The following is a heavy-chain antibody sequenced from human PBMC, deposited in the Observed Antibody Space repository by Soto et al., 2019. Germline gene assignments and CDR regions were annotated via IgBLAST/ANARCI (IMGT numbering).Heavy chain of an antibody. CDR1: GFTFSDY. J-gene: IGHJ3*02. CDR3: AKGNEGHRAFDI. Sequence: GGSLRLSCAASGFTFSDYMSWIRQAPGKGLEWVSYISSSGTTIYYADSVKGRFTISRDNAKNSLYLQMNSLRAEDTAVYYCAKGNEGHRAFDIWGQGTMVTVSS. V-gene: IGHV3-11*01. CDR2: ISSSGTTI.